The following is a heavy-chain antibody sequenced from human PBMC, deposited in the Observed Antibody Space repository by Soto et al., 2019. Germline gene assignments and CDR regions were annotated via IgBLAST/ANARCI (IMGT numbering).Heavy chain of an antibody. Sequence: EVQLVESGGGLVQPGRSLRLSCVISGFTFDDFAMHWVRQAPGNGLEWVSVIIWNSAMIGYADSVRGRFTLSRDNVNNSLYLQMNSLRPEDTALYFCAKDNRADRGAFDSWGQGTLVSVFS. CDR1: GFTFDDFA. V-gene: IGHV3-9*01. D-gene: IGHD3-10*01. J-gene: IGHJ5*01. CDR3: AKDNRADRGAFDS. CDR2: IIWNSAMI.